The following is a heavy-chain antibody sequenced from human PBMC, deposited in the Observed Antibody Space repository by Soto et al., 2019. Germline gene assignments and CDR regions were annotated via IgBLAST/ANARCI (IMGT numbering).Heavy chain of an antibody. CDR3: AREGTVGATAMGTDY. V-gene: IGHV4-34*01. Sequence: QVQLQQWGAGLLKPSETLSLTCAVYGGSFSGYYWSWIRQPPGKGLEWIGEINHSGSTNYNPSLKSRVTISVDTSKNQFSLKLSSVTAADTAVYYCAREGTVGATAMGTDYWGQGTLVTVSS. CDR2: INHSGST. CDR1: GGSFSGYY. J-gene: IGHJ4*02. D-gene: IGHD1-26*01.